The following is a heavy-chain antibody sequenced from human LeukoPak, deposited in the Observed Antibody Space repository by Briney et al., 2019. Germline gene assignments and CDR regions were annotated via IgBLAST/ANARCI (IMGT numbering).Heavy chain of an antibody. Sequence: SETLSLTCTVSGYSISSGYYWGWIRQPPGKGLEWIGEINHSGSTNYNPSLKSRVTISVDTSKNQFSLKLSSVTAADTAVYYCAREGVGGYSYGYIKGYYYYYMDVWGKGTTVTVSS. CDR2: INHSGST. J-gene: IGHJ6*03. CDR1: GYSISSGYY. V-gene: IGHV4-38-2*02. D-gene: IGHD5-18*01. CDR3: AREGVGGYSYGYIKGYYYYYMDV.